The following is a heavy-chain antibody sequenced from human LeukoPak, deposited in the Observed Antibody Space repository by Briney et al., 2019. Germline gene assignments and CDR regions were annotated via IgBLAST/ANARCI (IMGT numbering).Heavy chain of an antibody. CDR3: VSLGYSSSSVRY. V-gene: IGHV3-30*04. J-gene: IGHJ4*02. D-gene: IGHD6-6*01. Sequence: PGGSLRLSCAASGFTFSRSAMHWVRQAPGTGLEWGAIISYDGGNKYYADSVKGRFTISRDNSKNTLYLQMNSLRAEDTAVYFCVSLGYSSSSVRYWGQGTLVTVSS. CDR1: GFTFSRSA. CDR2: ISYDGGNK.